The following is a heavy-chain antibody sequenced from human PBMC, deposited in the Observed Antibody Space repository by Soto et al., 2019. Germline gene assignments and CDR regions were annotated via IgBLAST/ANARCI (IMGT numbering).Heavy chain of an antibody. CDR3: AKSVEGTGAHIDY. V-gene: IGHV4-59*11. Sequence: PSETLSLTCSVPCGPIRGPYWSWIPQSRGKGLEWLGYVYYTGSTNYRHARWSRVSISVDTSINEFSLRLSSVTAADTAVYFGAKSVEGTGAHIDYWGQGTQVTVSS. J-gene: IGHJ4*02. CDR2: VYYTGST. D-gene: IGHD2-8*02. CDR1: CGPIRGPY.